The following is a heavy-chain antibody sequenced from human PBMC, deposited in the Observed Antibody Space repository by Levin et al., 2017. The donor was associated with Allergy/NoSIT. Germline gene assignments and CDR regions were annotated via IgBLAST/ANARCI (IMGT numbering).Heavy chain of an antibody. CDR3: TTDTHDFWSGYYFFDY. CDR2: IKSKTDGGTT. V-gene: IGHV3-15*01. Sequence: GESLKISCAASGFTFSNAWMSWVRQAPGKGLEWVGRIKSKTDGGTTDYAAPVKGRFTISRDDSKNTLYLQMNSLKTEDTAVYYCTTDTHDFWSGYYFFDYWGQGTLVTVSS. J-gene: IGHJ4*02. D-gene: IGHD3-3*01. CDR1: GFTFSNAW.